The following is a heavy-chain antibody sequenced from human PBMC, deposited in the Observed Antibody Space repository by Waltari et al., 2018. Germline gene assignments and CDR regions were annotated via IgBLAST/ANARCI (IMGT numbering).Heavy chain of an antibody. J-gene: IGHJ4*02. Sequence: EVKLVESGGGLVQPGGSLRLSCAASGFTFSSYWMIWVRQAQGKGLEWVANIKQDGSEKYYVDSVKGRFTISRDNAKNSLYLQMNSLRAEDTAVYYCARDSGYYDSSGYYFPWGQGTLVTVSS. CDR3: ARDSGYYDSSGYYFP. D-gene: IGHD3-22*01. CDR1: GFTFSSYW. V-gene: IGHV3-7*03. CDR2: IKQDGSEK.